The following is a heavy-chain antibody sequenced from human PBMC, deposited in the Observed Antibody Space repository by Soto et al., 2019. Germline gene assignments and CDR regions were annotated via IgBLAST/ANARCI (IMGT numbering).Heavy chain of an antibody. Sequence: ASVKVSCKASGYTFTGYYVHWVRQAPGQGLEWMGWINPNSGDTYLAQRFQGRVTMNRDTSIGTAYMELRGLTSDDTAEYYCAKGGAIVVDANRVYLYNAMDVWGQGTTVTVSS. CDR1: GYTFTGYY. D-gene: IGHD2-15*01. V-gene: IGHV1-2*02. J-gene: IGHJ6*02. CDR2: INPNSGDT. CDR3: AKGGAIVVDANRVYLYNAMDV.